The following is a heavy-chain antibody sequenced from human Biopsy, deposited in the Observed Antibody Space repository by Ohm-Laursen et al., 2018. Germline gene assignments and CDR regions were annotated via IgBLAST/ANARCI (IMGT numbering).Heavy chain of an antibody. CDR3: ARGPHSGSHSCFDY. D-gene: IGHD1-26*01. J-gene: IGHJ4*02. CDR1: GGTFINYA. CDR2: IIPMFGTA. Sequence: SVKVSCKASGGTFINYAISWVRQAPGQGLEWMGGIIPMFGTANYAQMFQGRVTISADESTSTSYTELSSLTTGGTAIYYCARGPHSGSHSCFDYWGRGTLVTVSS. V-gene: IGHV1-69*13.